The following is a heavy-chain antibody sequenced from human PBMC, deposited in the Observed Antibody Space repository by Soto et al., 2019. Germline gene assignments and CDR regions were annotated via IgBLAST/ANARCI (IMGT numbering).Heavy chain of an antibody. V-gene: IGHV3-53*01. J-gene: IGHJ6*02. CDR2: IYSGGST. CDR3: ASCSFLRYFDWLPNYYYGMDV. CDR1: GFTVSSNY. Sequence: LRLSCAASGFTVSSNYMSWVRQAPGKGLEWVSVIYSGGSTYYADSVKGRFTISRDNSKNTLYLQMNSLRAEDTAVYYCASCSFLRYFDWLPNYYYGMDVWGQGTTVTVSS. D-gene: IGHD3-9*01.